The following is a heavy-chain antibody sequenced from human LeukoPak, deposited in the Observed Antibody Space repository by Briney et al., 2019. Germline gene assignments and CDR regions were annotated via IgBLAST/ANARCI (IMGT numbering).Heavy chain of an antibody. CDR3: AKDIVVVPAAVDY. Sequence: GGSLRLSCAASHFTFTNRWMNWVRQAPGKGLEWVSAISGSGGSTYYADSVKGRFTISRDNSKNTLYLQMNSLRAEDTAVYYCAKDIVVVPAAVDYWGQGTLVTVSS. V-gene: IGHV3-23*01. CDR1: HFTFTNRW. CDR2: ISGSGGST. D-gene: IGHD2-2*01. J-gene: IGHJ4*02.